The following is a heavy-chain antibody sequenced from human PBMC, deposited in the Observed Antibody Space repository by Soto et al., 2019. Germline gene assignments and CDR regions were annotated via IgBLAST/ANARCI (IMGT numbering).Heavy chain of an antibody. CDR1: GYSFTSYW. J-gene: IGHJ6*02. Sequence: EVQLVQSGAEVKKPGESLKISCKGSGYSFTSYWIGWVRQMPGKGLEWMGIIYPGDSDTRYSPSFQGQVTISADKSISTAYLQWSSLKASDTAMYYCARSRIAAAGTHYYYGMDVWGQGTTVTVSS. CDR2: IYPGDSDT. V-gene: IGHV5-51*03. CDR3: ARSRIAAAGTHYYYGMDV. D-gene: IGHD6-13*01.